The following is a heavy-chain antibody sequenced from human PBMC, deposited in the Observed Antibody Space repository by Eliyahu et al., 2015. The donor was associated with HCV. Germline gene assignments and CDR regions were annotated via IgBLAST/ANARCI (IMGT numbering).Heavy chain of an antibody. D-gene: IGHD6-13*01. Sequence: QVQLQQWGAGLLKPSETLSLTCAVYGGSFSGYYWSWIRQPPGKGLEWIGEINHSGSTNYNPSLKSRVTISVDTSKNQFSLKLSSVTAADTAVYYCAREQQLVRFHVVWFDPWGQGTLVTVSS. V-gene: IGHV4-34*01. CDR1: GGSFSGYY. J-gene: IGHJ5*02. CDR3: AREQQLVRFHVVWFDP. CDR2: INHSGST.